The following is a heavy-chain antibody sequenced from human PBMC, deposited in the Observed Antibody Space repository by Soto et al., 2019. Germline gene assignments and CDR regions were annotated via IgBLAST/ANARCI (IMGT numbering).Heavy chain of an antibody. CDR2: IYYSGST. D-gene: IGHD6-6*01. CDR3: ARVNNLGRQLVPVDV. CDR1: GGSISSGGYY. V-gene: IGHV4-31*03. J-gene: IGHJ6*04. Sequence: QVPLQESGPGLVKPSQTLSLTCTVSGGSISSGGYYWSWIRQHPGKGLEWIGYIYYSGSTYYNPSLKSRVTISVDTSKNQFSLKLSSVTAADTAVYYCARVNNLGRQLVPVDVWGKGTTVTVSS.